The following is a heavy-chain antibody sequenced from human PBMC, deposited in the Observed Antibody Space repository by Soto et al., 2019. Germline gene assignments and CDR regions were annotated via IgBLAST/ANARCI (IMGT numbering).Heavy chain of an antibody. CDR2: ISAYNGNT. CDR3: ATALAVALIHY. D-gene: IGHD6-19*01. V-gene: IGHV1-18*01. Sequence: QVQLVQSGAEVKKPGASVKVSCKASGYTFTSYGISWVRQAPGQGLEWMGWISAYNGNTKYAPKLQGRVTMTTDTSTSTAYLELRTLRSEDTAVYYSATALAVALIHYFGQGTLVTVSS. CDR1: GYTFTSYG. J-gene: IGHJ4*02.